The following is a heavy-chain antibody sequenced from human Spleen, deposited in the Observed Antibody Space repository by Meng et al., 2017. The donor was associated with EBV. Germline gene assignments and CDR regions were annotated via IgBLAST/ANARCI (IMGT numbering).Heavy chain of an antibody. CDR2: ISVDNGKT. J-gene: IGHJ4*02. Sequence: QVQLVQSVAEVKKPGASVKVSCKTPRYTFRTYGISWVRQAPGQGLERMGWISVDNGKTNYAQHLQDRVSMTTDTSTSTAYMELRSLRSDDTAVYYCASRSLDTAMDSWGQGTLVTVSS. CDR1: RYTFRTYG. V-gene: IGHV1-18*01. D-gene: IGHD5-18*01. CDR3: ASRSLDTAMDS.